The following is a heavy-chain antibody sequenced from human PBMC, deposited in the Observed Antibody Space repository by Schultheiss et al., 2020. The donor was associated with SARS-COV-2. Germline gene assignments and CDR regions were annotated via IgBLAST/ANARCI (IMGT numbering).Heavy chain of an antibody. V-gene: IGHV4-61*01. CDR2: IYYSGST. Sequence: SETLSLTCTVSGGSIISSTYYWSWIRQPPGKGLEWIGYIYYSGSTNYNPSLKSRVTISVDTSKNQFSLKLSSVTAADTAVYYCARGGLVPAAILRPDDAFDIWGQGTMVTVSS. D-gene: IGHD2-2*01. J-gene: IGHJ3*02. CDR1: GGSIISSTYY. CDR3: ARGGLVPAAILRPDDAFDI.